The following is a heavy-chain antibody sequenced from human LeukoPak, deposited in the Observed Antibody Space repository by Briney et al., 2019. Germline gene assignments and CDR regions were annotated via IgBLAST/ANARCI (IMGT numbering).Heavy chain of an antibody. CDR2: IKQDGSAK. CDR3: ARFSGRN. V-gene: IGHV3-7*01. CDR1: GSTFSSYW. D-gene: IGHD2-15*01. J-gene: IGHJ4*02. Sequence: HAGGSLRLSCAASGSTFSSYWMSWVRQAPGKGLEWVANIKQDGSAKYYVDSVKGRFTISRDNAKNSLHLQMGSLRAEDTAVYYCARFSGRNWGQGTLVTVSS.